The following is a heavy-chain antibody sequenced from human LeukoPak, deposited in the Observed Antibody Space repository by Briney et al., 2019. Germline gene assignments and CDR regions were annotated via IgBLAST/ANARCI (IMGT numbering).Heavy chain of an antibody. Sequence: SETLSLTCIVSGGSIRSYYWSWIRQPPGKGLEWIGYIYYSGSTNYNPSLKSRVTISVDTSKNQFSLKLSSVIAADTAVYYCASGAYSYYYMDVWGKGTTVTISS. CDR3: ASGAYSYYYMDV. V-gene: IGHV4-59*01. CDR2: IYYSGST. CDR1: GGSIRSYY. J-gene: IGHJ6*03. D-gene: IGHD4-11*01.